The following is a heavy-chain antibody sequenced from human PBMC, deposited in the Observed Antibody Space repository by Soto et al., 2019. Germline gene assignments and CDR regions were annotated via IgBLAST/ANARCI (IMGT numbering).Heavy chain of an antibody. CDR3: AKSIVVVVAATRGYYYYGMDV. V-gene: IGHV3-23*01. D-gene: IGHD2-15*01. J-gene: IGHJ6*02. CDR1: GFTFSSYA. Sequence: EVQLLESGGGLVQPGGSLRLSCAASGFTFSSYAMSWVRQAPGQGLEWVSAISGSGGSTYYADSVKGRFTISRDNSKNTLYLQMNSLRAEDTAVYYCAKSIVVVVAATRGYYYYGMDVWGQGTTVTVSS. CDR2: ISGSGGST.